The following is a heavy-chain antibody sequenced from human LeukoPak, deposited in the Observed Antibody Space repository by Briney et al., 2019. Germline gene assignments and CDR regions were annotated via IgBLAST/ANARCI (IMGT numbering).Heavy chain of an antibody. V-gene: IGHV3-53*01. CDR3: ARGGSYLSAFDI. D-gene: IGHD1-26*01. CDR1: GFTFSTYG. J-gene: IGHJ3*02. Sequence: GGSLRLSCAASGFTFSTYGMSWVRQAPGKGLEWVSVIYSGGSTFYADSVKGRFTISRDNSKNTLYLQMNSLRAEDTAVYYCARGGSYLSAFDIWGQGTMVTVSS. CDR2: IYSGGST.